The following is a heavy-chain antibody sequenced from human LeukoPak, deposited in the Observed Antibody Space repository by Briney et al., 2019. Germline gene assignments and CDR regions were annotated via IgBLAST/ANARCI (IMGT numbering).Heavy chain of an antibody. D-gene: IGHD4-23*01. V-gene: IGHV4-39*07. CDR3: ARTNYGGNSGYDY. J-gene: IGHJ4*02. Sequence: SKTLSLTCTVSGGSISSSDYYWGWIRQPPGKGLEWIGEIYHSGSTNYNPSLKSRVTISVDKSKNQFSLKLSSVTAADTAVYYCARTNYGGNSGYDYWGQGTLVTVSS. CDR2: IYHSGST. CDR1: GGSISSSDYY.